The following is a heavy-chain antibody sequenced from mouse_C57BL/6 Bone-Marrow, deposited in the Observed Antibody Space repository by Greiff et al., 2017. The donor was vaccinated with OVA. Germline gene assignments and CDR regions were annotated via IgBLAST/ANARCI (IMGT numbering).Heavy chain of an antibody. Sequence: EVKLVESGGDLVKPGGSLKLSCAASGFTFSSYGMSWVRQTPDKRLEWVATISSGGSYTYYPDSVKGRFTISRDNAKNTLYLQMSSLKSEDTAMYYCERRNWDCFDYWGQGTTLTVSS. CDR2: ISSGGSYT. V-gene: IGHV5-6*02. J-gene: IGHJ2*01. CDR1: GFTFSSYG. D-gene: IGHD4-1*01. CDR3: ERRNWDCFDY.